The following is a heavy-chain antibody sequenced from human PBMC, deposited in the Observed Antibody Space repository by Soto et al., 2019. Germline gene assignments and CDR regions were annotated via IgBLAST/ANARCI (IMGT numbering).Heavy chain of an antibody. V-gene: IGHV3-23*01. Sequence: EVQLLGSGGGLVQPGGSLRLSCVASGFTFTNYAVSWVRQAPGKGLEWVSTISSSGSSTYYADSVRGRFTISRDNSKNTLYLQMNSLRAEDTAVYYCAKVHGYDYVWGSYLDYWGQGTLVTVSS. CDR1: GFTFTNYA. D-gene: IGHD3-16*02. CDR3: AKVHGYDYVWGSYLDY. CDR2: ISSSGSST. J-gene: IGHJ4*02.